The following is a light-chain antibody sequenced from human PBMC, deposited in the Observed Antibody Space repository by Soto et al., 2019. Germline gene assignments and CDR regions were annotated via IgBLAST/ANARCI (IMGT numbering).Light chain of an antibody. CDR3: QQYNNWPS. CDR1: QTVSRN. CDR2: DIS. J-gene: IGKJ5*01. Sequence: ITQSPSTLSVSPGERATLSCRASQTVSRNLALYQQRPGQAPRLLIYDISNRATGVPARFSGSGSETEFTLTIRSLQSEDFAVYLCQQYNNWPSFGQGTRMEIK. V-gene: IGKV3-15*01.